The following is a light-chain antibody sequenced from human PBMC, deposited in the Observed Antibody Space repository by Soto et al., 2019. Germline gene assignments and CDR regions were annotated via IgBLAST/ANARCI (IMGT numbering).Light chain of an antibody. CDR3: QQYGTSYQT. Sequence: EIVLTQSPGTLSLSPGERATLSCRASQSVSSNYLAWYQQKPGQAPRLLIYGASSRATGIPDRFSGSGSGTDFTLTISGLEPEDFAVYYCQQYGTSYQTFGQGTKVEIK. CDR1: QSVSSNY. V-gene: IGKV3-20*01. J-gene: IGKJ1*01. CDR2: GAS.